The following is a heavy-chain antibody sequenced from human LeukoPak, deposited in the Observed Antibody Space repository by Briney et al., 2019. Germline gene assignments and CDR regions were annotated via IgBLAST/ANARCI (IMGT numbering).Heavy chain of an antibody. Sequence: GGSLRLSCAASGFTFDDYAMHWVRQAPGKGLEWVSDISWNSGSIGYADSVKGRFTISRDNAKNSLYLQMNSLRAEDTALYYCATGYDSSGYRLFDYWGQGTLVTVSS. CDR1: GFTFDDYA. CDR2: ISWNSGSI. CDR3: ATGYDSSGYRLFDY. D-gene: IGHD3-22*01. V-gene: IGHV3-9*01. J-gene: IGHJ4*02.